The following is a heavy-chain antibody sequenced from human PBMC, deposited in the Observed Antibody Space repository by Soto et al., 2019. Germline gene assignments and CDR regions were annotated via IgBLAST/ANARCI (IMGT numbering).Heavy chain of an antibody. J-gene: IGHJ4*02. V-gene: IGHV2-5*02. CDR1: GFSLSTSGVG. D-gene: IGHD5-18*01. CDR3: ARQSRDTYVYRGLWSGAPTLYYFAY. Sequence: SGPTLVNPTQTLTLTCTFSGFSLSTSGVGVGWIRQPPGKALEWLAFIYWDDDKRYSPSLKSRLTITKDTSKNQVVLTMTNMDPVDTATYYCARQSRDTYVYRGLWSGAPTLYYFAYWGQGTLVTVSS. CDR2: IYWDDDK.